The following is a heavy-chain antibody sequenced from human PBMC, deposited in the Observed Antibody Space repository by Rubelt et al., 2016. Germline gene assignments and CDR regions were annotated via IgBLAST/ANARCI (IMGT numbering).Heavy chain of an antibody. Sequence: QVQLVQSGAEVKKPGASVKVSCKASGYIFISYYMHWVRQAPGQGLEWMGIINPSGGGTSYAQKFQCRVNMTRNTSTSTGYMELGSLRSEDTAVYYCARTSGNYAIDYWGQGTLVTVSS. J-gene: IGHJ4*02. CDR3: ARTSGNYAIDY. D-gene: IGHD1-26*01. CDR1: GYIFISYY. CDR2: INPSGGGT. V-gene: IGHV1-46*03.